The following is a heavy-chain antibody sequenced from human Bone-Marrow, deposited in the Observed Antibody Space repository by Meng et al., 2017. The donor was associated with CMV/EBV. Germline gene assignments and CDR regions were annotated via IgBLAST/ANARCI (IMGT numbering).Heavy chain of an antibody. J-gene: IGHJ5*02. D-gene: IGHD3-22*01. V-gene: IGHV4-30-4*08. CDR2: IYYSGST. CDR1: VGSIISCGYN. Sequence: GAVQGWGPVLVEPSQTLSLTRTVSVGSIISCGYNWGWIRQPPGKGLEWIGYIYYSGSTYYNPSLKSRVTISVDTSKNQFSLKLSSVTAADTAVYYCARDMGSSGYYGNNWFDPWGQGTLVTVSS. CDR3: ARDMGSSGYYGNNWFDP.